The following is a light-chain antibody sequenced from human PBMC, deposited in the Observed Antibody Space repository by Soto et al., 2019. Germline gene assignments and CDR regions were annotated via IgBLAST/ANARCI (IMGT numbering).Light chain of an antibody. CDR2: TAS. CDR3: QQSHSIPYT. CDR1: QSVSNY. J-gene: IGKJ2*01. Sequence: DIQMTQSPSSLSASVGDRVTITCRASQSVSNYLNWYQHKPGRAPNLLIHTASSLRSGVPSRFSGSGSWTYFTLTISSLQPEDFATYYCQQSHSIPYTFGQGSELEIK. V-gene: IGKV1-39*01.